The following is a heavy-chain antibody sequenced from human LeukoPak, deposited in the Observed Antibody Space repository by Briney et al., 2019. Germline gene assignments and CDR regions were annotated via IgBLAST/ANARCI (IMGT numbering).Heavy chain of an antibody. CDR2: VYYSGST. CDR1: GASFSDTTYY. J-gene: IGHJ6*03. CDR3: ARQPTYYYYYMDV. Sequence: SETLSLTCTVSGASFSDTTYYWAWIRQPPGKGLEWIGSVYYSGSTYYNPSLKSRVTISVDTSKNQFSLKLSSVTAADTAVFYCARQPTYYYYYMDVWGKGTTVTVSS. V-gene: IGHV4-39*01.